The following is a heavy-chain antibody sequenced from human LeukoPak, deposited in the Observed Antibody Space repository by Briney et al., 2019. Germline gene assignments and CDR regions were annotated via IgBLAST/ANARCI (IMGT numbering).Heavy chain of an antibody. CDR2: IYYSGST. J-gene: IGHJ4*02. Sequence: PSETLSLTCTVSGGSISSYYWSWIRQPPGKGLEWIGYIYYSGSTYYNPYLKSRVTISVDTSKNQFSLKLRPVTAADTAVYYCARARLHTVDTWGQGTLVTVSS. D-gene: IGHD5-18*01. V-gene: IGHV4-59*08. CDR1: GGSISSYY. CDR3: ARARLHTVDT.